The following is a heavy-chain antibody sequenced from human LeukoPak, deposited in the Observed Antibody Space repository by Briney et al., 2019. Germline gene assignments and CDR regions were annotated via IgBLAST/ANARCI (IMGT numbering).Heavy chain of an antibody. V-gene: IGHV4-39*01. J-gene: IGHJ3*02. CDR3: ARLLNTPQAFDI. Sequence: NSSETLSLTCTVSGGSISSSSYYWGWIRQPPGKGLEWIGSIYYSGSTYYNPSLKSRVTISVDTSKNQFSLKLSSVTAADTAVYYCARLLNTPQAFDIWGQGTMVTVSS. D-gene: IGHD2-2*02. CDR1: GGSISSSSYY. CDR2: IYYSGST.